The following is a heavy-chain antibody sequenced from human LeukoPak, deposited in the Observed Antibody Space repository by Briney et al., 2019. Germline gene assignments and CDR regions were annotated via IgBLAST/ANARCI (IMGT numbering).Heavy chain of an antibody. CDR2: VGRSGVDT. J-gene: IGHJ4*02. D-gene: IGHD1-1*01. Sequence: PGGSLRLSCVASGFTFSSYAVSWFRQAPGQGLEWVSTVGRSGVDTYYADSVRGRFSISNDSHKNTLQMNSLSAEDTAIYYCVKHSGGVYGNSDSWGQGILVTVCS. V-gene: IGHV3-23*01. CDR1: GFTFSSYA. CDR3: VKHSGGVYGNSDS.